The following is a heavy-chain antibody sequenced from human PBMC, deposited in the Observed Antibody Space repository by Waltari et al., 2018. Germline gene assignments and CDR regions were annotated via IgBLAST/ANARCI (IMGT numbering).Heavy chain of an antibody. V-gene: IGHV3-23*03. CDR2: IYSGGST. CDR1: GFTFSSYA. J-gene: IGHJ6*03. D-gene: IGHD3-3*01. CDR3: AKDRPFPNYDFWSENYYYYMDV. Sequence: EVQLLESGGGLVQPGGSLRLSCAASGFTFSSYAMSWVRQAPGKGMEWGSVIYSGGSTYYADSVKGLFIISRDNSKNTLYLQMNSLRAEDTAVYYCAKDRPFPNYDFWSENYYYYMDVWGKGTTVTVSS.